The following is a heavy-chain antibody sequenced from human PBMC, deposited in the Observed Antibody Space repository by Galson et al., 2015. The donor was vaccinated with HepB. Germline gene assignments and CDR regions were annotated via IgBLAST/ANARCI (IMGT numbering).Heavy chain of an antibody. CDR3: TRDNYYDSSGYYFRADY. J-gene: IGHJ4*02. CDR1: GLTFGDYA. V-gene: IGHV3-49*04. Sequence: SLRLSCAASGLTFGDYAMSWVRQAPGKGLEWVGFIRSKAYGGTTEYAASVKGRFTISRDDSKSIAYLQMNSLKTEDTAVYYCTRDNYYDSSGYYFRADYWGQGTLVTVSS. D-gene: IGHD3-22*01. CDR2: IRSKAYGGTT.